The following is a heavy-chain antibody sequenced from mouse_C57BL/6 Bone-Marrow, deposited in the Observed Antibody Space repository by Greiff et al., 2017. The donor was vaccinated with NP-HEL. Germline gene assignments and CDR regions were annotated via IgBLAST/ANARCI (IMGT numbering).Heavy chain of an antibody. CDR3: ARDANDY. CDR2: SRNKANDYTT. Sequence: DVKLVESGGGLVQSGRSLRLSCATSGFTFSDFYMEWVRQAPGKGLEWIAASRNKANDYTTEYSASVKGRFIVSRDTSQSILYLQMNALRAEDTAIYYCARDANDYWGQGTTLTVSS. V-gene: IGHV7-1*01. CDR1: GFTFSDFY. J-gene: IGHJ2*01.